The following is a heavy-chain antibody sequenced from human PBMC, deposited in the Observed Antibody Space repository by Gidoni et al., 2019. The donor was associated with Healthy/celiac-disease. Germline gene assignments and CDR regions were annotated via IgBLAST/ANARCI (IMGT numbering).Heavy chain of an antibody. D-gene: IGHD3-10*01. CDR1: GFTFSSYW. V-gene: IGHV3-74*01. Sequence: EVQLVESGGGLVQPGGSLRLSCAASGFTFSSYWMHWVRQAPGKGLVWVSRINSDGSSTSYADSVKGRFTISRDNAKNTLYLQMNSLRAEDTAVYYCARVYYYGSGSYYYYGMDVWGQGTTVTVSS. CDR2: INSDGSST. J-gene: IGHJ6*02. CDR3: ARVYYYGSGSYYYYGMDV.